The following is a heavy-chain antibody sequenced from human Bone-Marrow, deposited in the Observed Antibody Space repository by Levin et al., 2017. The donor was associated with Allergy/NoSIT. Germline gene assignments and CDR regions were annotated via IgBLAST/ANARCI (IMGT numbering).Heavy chain of an antibody. CDR2: INHSGST. V-gene: IGHV4-34*01. Sequence: SETLSLTCAVYGGSFSGYYWSWIRQPPGKGLEWIGEINHSGSTNYNPSLKSRVTISVDTSKNQFSLKLSSVTAADTAVYYCARGRLYDSSGYLVYFDYWGQGTLVTVSS. D-gene: IGHD3-22*01. CDR3: ARGRLYDSSGYLVYFDY. J-gene: IGHJ4*02. CDR1: GGSFSGYY.